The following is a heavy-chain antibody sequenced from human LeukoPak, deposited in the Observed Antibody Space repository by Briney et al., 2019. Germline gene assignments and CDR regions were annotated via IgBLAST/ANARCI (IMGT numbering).Heavy chain of an antibody. CDR1: GGSFSAYY. CDR3: ARSDSNDAFDI. CDR2: INHSGST. J-gene: IGHJ3*02. Sequence: SETLSLTCAVYGGSFSAYYWSWIRQPPGKGLEWIGEINHSGSTNYNPSLKRRATISVNTSKNQFSLKLSSVTAADTAVYYCARSDSNDAFDIWGQGTMVTVSS. V-gene: IGHV4-34*01. D-gene: IGHD3-22*01.